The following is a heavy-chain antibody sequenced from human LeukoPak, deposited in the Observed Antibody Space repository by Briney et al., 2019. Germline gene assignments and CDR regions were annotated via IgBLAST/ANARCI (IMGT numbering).Heavy chain of an antibody. CDR2: ITGDSGTS. V-gene: IGHV3-43*02. CDR3: AKGPFGAWHY. CDR1: GFTFGDYT. D-gene: IGHD3-3*01. J-gene: IGHJ4*02. Sequence: PGGSLRLSCAASGFTFGDYTMHWVRQPPGKGLQWVSLITGDSGTSSYADSVKGRFTISRYNSKKSLYLHMSSLRYEDAASDYWAKGPFGAWHYWGQGTLVTVSS.